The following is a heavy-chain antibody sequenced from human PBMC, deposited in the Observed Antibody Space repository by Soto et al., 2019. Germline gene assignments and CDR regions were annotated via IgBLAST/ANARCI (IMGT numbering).Heavy chain of an antibody. J-gene: IGHJ4*02. CDR2: IGYDGSNK. V-gene: IGHV3-33*01. Sequence: QVQLVESGGGVVQPGRSLRLSCAASGFTFSSYGMHWVRQAPGKGLEWVAVIGYDGSNKYYADSVKGRFTISRDNSKNTLYLQMDSLRAEDTAVYYCARESGYYLFDYWGQGTLVTVSS. CDR3: ARESGYYLFDY. D-gene: IGHD5-12*01. CDR1: GFTFSSYG.